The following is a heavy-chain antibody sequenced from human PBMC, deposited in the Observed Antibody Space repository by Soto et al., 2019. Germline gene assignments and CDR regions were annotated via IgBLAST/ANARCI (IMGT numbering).Heavy chain of an antibody. J-gene: IGHJ4*02. CDR3: VSIRDTSSWYYAY. D-gene: IGHD6-13*01. Sequence: SETLSLTCTVSGGSISSYYWSWIRQPPGKGLEWIGYIYYSGSTDYNPSLKSRVTISVDTSKNQFSLKLSSVTAADTAVYYCVSIRDTSSWYYAYWGQGTLVTVSS. V-gene: IGHV4-59*08. CDR1: GGSISSYY. CDR2: IYYSGST.